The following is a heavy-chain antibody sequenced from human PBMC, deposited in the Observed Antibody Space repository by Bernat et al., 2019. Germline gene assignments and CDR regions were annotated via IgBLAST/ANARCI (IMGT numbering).Heavy chain of an antibody. J-gene: IGHJ3*02. Sequence: QVQLVESGGGVVQPGRSLRLSCAASGFTFSSYAIHWVRQAPGKGLEWVALISYDGSNKYYADSVKGRFTISRDNSKNTLYLQMNSLRAEDTAVYYCARPGYSSSSLDAFDIWGQGTMVTVSS. CDR3: ARPGYSSSSLDAFDI. CDR1: GFTFSSYA. V-gene: IGHV3-30-3*01. CDR2: ISYDGSNK. D-gene: IGHD6-6*01.